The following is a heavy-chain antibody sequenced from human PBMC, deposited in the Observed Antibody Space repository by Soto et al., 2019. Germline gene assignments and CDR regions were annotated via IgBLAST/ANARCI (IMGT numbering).Heavy chain of an antibody. Sequence: EVQLVQSGGGLLQPGGSLRLSCAASGFTFSGYWMYWVRQGPGERLVWASRISTDGSVTNYVDSVKGRFTISRDNAKNTLYLQINRLIVEDTAVYYCARATMGTLDYWGQGSLVTVSS. D-gene: IGHD7-27*01. CDR1: GFTFSGYW. CDR3: ARATMGTLDY. CDR2: ISTDGSVT. V-gene: IGHV3-74*01. J-gene: IGHJ4*02.